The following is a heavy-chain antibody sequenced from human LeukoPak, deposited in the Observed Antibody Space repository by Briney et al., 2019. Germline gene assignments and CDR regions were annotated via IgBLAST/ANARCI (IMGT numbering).Heavy chain of an antibody. J-gene: IGHJ5*02. CDR2: INPNSGGT. V-gene: IGHV1-2*02. CDR1: GYTFTGYY. CDR3: ARDEPTVTGWFDP. Sequence: ASVKVSCKASGYTFTGYYMHWVRQAPGQGLEWMGWINPNSGGTNYAQKFQGRVTMTRDTSISTAYMELSRLRSDDTAVYYCARDEPTVTGWFDPWGQGTLVTVSS. D-gene: IGHD4-17*01.